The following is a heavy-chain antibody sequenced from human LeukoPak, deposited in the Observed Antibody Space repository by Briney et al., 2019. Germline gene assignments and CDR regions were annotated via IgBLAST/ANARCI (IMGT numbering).Heavy chain of an antibody. J-gene: IGHJ4*02. Sequence: AGSLRLSCAASGLTFSSYWMHWVRQAPGNGLVWVSRINSDGSSTSYADSLKGRITISRDNAKNTLYLQMNSLRAEDTAVYYCARAPYGDFHSPFDYWGQGTLVTVSS. D-gene: IGHD4-17*01. CDR3: ARAPYGDFHSPFDY. V-gene: IGHV3-74*01. CDR2: INSDGSST. CDR1: GLTFSSYW.